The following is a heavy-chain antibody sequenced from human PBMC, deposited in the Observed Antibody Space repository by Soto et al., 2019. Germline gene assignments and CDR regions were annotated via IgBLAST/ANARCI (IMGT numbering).Heavy chain of an antibody. CDR2: MNPNSGNT. D-gene: IGHD1-7*01. J-gene: IGHJ6*02. Sequence: ASVKVSCKASGYTFTSYDINWVRQATGQGLEWMGWMNPNSGNTGYAQKFQGRVTMTRNTSISTAYMELSSLRSEDTAVYYCARVALELSIENYGMDVWGQGTTVTVSS. CDR3: ARVALELSIENYGMDV. CDR1: GYTFTSYD. V-gene: IGHV1-8*01.